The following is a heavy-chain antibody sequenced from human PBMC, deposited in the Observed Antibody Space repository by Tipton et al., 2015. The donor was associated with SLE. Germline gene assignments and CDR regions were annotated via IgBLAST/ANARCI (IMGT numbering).Heavy chain of an antibody. Sequence: TLSLTCTVSGGSISNYYWSWIRQPPGKGLEWIGYIYYSGSTNYNPSLKSRVTISVDTSKNQFSLKLSSVTAADTAVYYCASYGVALDYWGQGTLVTVSS. CDR3: ASYGVALDY. V-gene: IGHV4-59*01. D-gene: IGHD3-3*01. CDR2: IYYSGST. J-gene: IGHJ4*02. CDR1: GGSISNYY.